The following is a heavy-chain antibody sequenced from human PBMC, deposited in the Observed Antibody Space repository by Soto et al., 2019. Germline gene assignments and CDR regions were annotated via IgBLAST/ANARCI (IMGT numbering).Heavy chain of an antibody. Sequence: SETLSLTCAVYGGSFSGYYWSWIRQPPGKGLEWIGEINHSGSTNYNPSLKSRVTISVDTSKNQFSLKLSSVTAADTAVYYCARGWVGVRDGYNFPFDYWGQGTLVTVSS. V-gene: IGHV4-34*01. D-gene: IGHD5-12*01. CDR3: ARGWVGVRDGYNFPFDY. J-gene: IGHJ4*02. CDR2: INHSGST. CDR1: GGSFSGYY.